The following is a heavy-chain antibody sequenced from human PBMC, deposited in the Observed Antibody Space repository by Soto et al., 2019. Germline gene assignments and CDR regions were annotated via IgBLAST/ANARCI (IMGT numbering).Heavy chain of an antibody. D-gene: IGHD2-2*01. Sequence: SVKVSCKASGGTFSSYAISWVRQAPGQGLEWMGGIIPIFGTANYAQKFQGRVTITADESTSTAYMELSSLRPEDTAVYYCARETDGYCSSTSCYRWFDPWGQGTLVTVSS. CDR3: ARETDGYCSSTSCYRWFDP. V-gene: IGHV1-69*13. J-gene: IGHJ5*02. CDR2: IIPIFGTA. CDR1: GGTFSSYA.